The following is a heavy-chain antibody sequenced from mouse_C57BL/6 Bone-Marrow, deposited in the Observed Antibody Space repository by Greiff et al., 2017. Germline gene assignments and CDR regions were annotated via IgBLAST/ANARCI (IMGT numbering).Heavy chain of an antibody. V-gene: IGHV1-85*01. CDR3: SRDYGSSYWYFDV. CDR1: GYTFTSYD. Sequence: VQLQQSGPELVKPGASVKLSCKASGYTFTSYDINWVKQRPGQGLEWIGWIYPRDGSTKYNEKFKGKATLTVDTSSSTAYMELHSLPSEDSAVFVCSRDYGSSYWYFDVWGTGTTVTVSS. D-gene: IGHD1-1*01. CDR2: IYPRDGST. J-gene: IGHJ1*03.